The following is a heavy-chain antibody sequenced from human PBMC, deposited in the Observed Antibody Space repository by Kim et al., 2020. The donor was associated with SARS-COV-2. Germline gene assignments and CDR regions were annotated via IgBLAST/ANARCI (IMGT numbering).Heavy chain of an antibody. J-gene: IGHJ4*02. Sequence: PVKGRFTISRDIPKDTLYLQMNSLRAEDTAVYYCSSSTVGAYFDYWGQGSLVTVSS. CDR3: SSSTVGAYFDY. D-gene: IGHD1-26*01. V-gene: IGHV3-53*01.